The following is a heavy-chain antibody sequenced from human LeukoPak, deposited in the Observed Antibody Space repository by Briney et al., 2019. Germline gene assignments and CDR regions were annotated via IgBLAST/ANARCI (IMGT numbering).Heavy chain of an antibody. V-gene: IGHV3-48*01. Sequence: PGGSLRLSCAASGFTFSTYSMSWVRQAPGRGLEWVSYISTGSAVIYYADSVKGRFTISRDDARNSVSLQMNSLRADDTAVYYCAREYYYDSSGYLSWGQGTLVTVSS. D-gene: IGHD3-22*01. J-gene: IGHJ5*02. CDR1: GFTFSTYS. CDR2: ISTGSAVI. CDR3: AREYYYDSSGYLS.